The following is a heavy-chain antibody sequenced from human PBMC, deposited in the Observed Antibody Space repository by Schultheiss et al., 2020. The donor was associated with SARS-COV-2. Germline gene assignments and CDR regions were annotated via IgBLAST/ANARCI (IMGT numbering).Heavy chain of an antibody. D-gene: IGHD6-13*01. CDR3: ATWASSWYGYYYGMDV. CDR2: IYSGGST. Sequence: GESLKISCAASGFTVSSNYMSWVRQAPGKGLEWVSVIYSGGSTYYADSVKGRFTISRDNSKNTLYLQMGSLRAEDMAVYYCATWASSWYGYYYGMDVWGQGTTVTVSS. V-gene: IGHV3-66*01. J-gene: IGHJ6*02. CDR1: GFTVSSNY.